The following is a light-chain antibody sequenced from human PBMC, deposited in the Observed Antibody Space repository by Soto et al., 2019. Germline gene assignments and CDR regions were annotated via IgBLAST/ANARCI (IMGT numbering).Light chain of an antibody. J-gene: IGLJ2*01. Sequence: QSVLTQPRSVSGAPGQRVTISSTGRSSNIGAGYDVHWYQQLPGTAPKLLIYGNSNRPSGVPDRFSGSKSGTSASLAITGLQAEDEPDYYCQSYDSSLSGHVVFGGGTKLTVL. CDR3: QSYDSSLSGHVV. CDR1: SSNIGAGYD. CDR2: GNS. V-gene: IGLV1-40*01.